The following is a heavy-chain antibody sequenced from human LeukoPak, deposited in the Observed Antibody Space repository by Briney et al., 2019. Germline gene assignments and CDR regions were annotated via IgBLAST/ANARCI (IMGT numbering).Heavy chain of an antibody. Sequence: ASVKVSCKASGYTFTGYYMHWVRQAPGQGLEWMGWINPNSGGTNYAQKFQGRVTMTRDTSISTAYMELSRLRSDDMAVYYCARDLPLLGYSSSSAYYYYYMDVWGKGTTVTVSS. CDR3: ARDLPLLGYSSSSAYYYYYMDV. J-gene: IGHJ6*03. CDR1: GYTFTGYY. V-gene: IGHV1-2*02. CDR2: INPNSGGT. D-gene: IGHD6-6*01.